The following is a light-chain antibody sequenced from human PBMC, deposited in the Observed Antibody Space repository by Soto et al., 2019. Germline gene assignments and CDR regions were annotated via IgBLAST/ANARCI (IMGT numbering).Light chain of an antibody. J-gene: IGKJ5*01. CDR2: GAS. CDR1: RIGTGPY. CDR3: QRYVSPTL. V-gene: IGKV3-20*01. Sequence: VLTQSPCTLSFSPWERATLSCVASRIGTGPYLSWYQQKPGQATRLLIYGASSRATGIPDMFSGSGSGTDFTLIISRLEPEDLAVYCCQRYVSPTLFGQGTRLEIK.